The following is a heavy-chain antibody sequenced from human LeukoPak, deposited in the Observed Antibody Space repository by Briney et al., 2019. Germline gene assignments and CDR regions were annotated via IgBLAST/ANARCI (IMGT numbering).Heavy chain of an antibody. CDR1: GFTFSSYG. CDR3: ARDLATLGMDV. V-gene: IGHV3-30*17. CDR2: ISYDGSNK. J-gene: IGHJ6*04. Sequence: PGGSLRLSCAASGFTFSSYGLPWVRQAPGKGLEWVAGISYDGSNKYYADSVKGRFTISRDNSKNTVYLQMNSLRGEDTAVYYCARDLATLGMDVWGKGTTVTVSS. D-gene: IGHD5-12*01.